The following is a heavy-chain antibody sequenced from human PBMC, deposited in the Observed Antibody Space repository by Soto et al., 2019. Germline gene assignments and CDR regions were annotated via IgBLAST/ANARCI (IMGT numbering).Heavy chain of an antibody. Sequence: PGGSLRLSCAASGFTFSSYAMSWVRQAPGKGLEWVSAISGSGGSTYYADSVKGRFTVSRDNSKNTLYLQMNSLRAEDTAVYYCASSDPGGYSYGPPAWGQGTMVTVSS. V-gene: IGHV3-23*01. CDR1: GFTFSSYA. CDR3: ASSDPGGYSYGPPA. D-gene: IGHD5-18*01. CDR2: ISGSGGST. J-gene: IGHJ3*01.